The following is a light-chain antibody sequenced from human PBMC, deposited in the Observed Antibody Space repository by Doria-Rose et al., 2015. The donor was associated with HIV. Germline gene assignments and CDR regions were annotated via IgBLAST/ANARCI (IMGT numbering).Light chain of an antibody. CDR3: QQYNSYSPST. CDR1: QTISGW. V-gene: IGKV1-5*03. J-gene: IGKJ1*01. CDR2: KAS. Sequence: DIRVTQSPSTLSASVGDRVSITCRASQTISGWLAWYQQKPGKAPKLLIYKASTLENGVPSRFSGSASGTAFTLTISSLQPDDFATYYCQQYNSYSPSTFGQGAKVEIK.